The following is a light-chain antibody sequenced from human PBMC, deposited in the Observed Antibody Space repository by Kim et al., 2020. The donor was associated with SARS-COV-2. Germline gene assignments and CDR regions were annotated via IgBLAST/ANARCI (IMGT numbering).Light chain of an antibody. V-gene: IGKV3D-15*01. CDR3: QHDSSWPPRLT. Sequence: EIVMTQYPATLSVSPGERATLSCRASQSVSTNVGWYQQKSGQAPRLLIYGASTRAADIPARFSGSGSGTEFTLSISTVQSEDFAVYYCQHDSSWPPRLTFGGGTKVDIK. CDR2: GAS. CDR1: QSVSTN. J-gene: IGKJ4*01.